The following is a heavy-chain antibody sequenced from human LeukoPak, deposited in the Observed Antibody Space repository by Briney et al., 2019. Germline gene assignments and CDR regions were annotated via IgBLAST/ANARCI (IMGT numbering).Heavy chain of an antibody. Sequence: GGSLRLSCAASGFTLTTYEMNWVRQAPGKGLEWVSYISSSGSTKNYADSVKGRFTISRDNAENSLSLQMNSLRAEDTAVYYCARRYCSSASCTLDYWGQGTLVTVSP. CDR2: ISSSGSTK. CDR3: ARRYCSSASCTLDY. V-gene: IGHV3-48*03. J-gene: IGHJ4*02. CDR1: GFTLTTYE. D-gene: IGHD2-2*01.